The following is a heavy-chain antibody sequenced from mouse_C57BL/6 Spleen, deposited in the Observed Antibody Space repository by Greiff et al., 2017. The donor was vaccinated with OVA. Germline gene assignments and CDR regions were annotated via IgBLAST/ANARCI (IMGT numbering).Heavy chain of an antibody. V-gene: IGHV1-53*01. Sequence: QVQLQQPGTELVKPGASVKLSCKASGYTFTSYWMHWVKQRPGQGLEWIGNINPSNGGTNYNEKFKSKATLTVDKSSSTAYMQLSSLTSEDSAVYYGARGGFHDYGGSSHWYFDVWGTGTTVTVSS. CDR2: INPSNGGT. CDR1: GYTFTSYW. D-gene: IGHD1-1*01. J-gene: IGHJ1*03. CDR3: ARGGFHDYGGSSHWYFDV.